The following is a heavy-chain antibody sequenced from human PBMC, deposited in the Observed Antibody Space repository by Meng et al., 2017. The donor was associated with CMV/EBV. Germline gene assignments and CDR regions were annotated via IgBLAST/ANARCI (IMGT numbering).Heavy chain of an antibody. CDR1: GYTFTGYY. D-gene: IGHD2-15*01. CDR3: ARGGNCSGGSCYEDY. Sequence: ASVKVSCKASGYTFTGYYMHWVRQAPGQGLEWMGWINPNSGGTNYAQKFQGRVTMTRDTSISTAYMELSRLRSDDTAVYYCARGGNCSGGSCYEDYWGQGTLVTVSS. V-gene: IGHV1-2*02. CDR2: INPNSGGT. J-gene: IGHJ4*02.